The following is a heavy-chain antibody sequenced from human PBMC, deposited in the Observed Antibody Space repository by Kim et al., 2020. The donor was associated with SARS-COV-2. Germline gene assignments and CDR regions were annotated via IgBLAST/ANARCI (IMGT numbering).Heavy chain of an antibody. CDR3: EGYRSLWFGESV. V-gene: IGHV3-11*04. CDR2: ISCSGSTR. CDR1: GFTFSDYY. D-gene: IGHD3-10*01. Sequence: GGSLRLSCAASGFTFSDYYISWIRQAPGKGLEWVSDISCSGSTRYYADSVKSRFTISRDNAKNSLYLQMNSLRAEDTAVYYCEGYRSLWFGESVWGQGTTVTVSS. J-gene: IGHJ6*02.